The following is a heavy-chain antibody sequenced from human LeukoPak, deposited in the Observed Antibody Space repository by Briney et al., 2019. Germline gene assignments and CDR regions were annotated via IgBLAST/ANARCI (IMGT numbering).Heavy chain of an antibody. V-gene: IGHV3-48*01. D-gene: IGHD5-12*01. CDR1: GFTFSSYA. J-gene: IGHJ4*02. CDR2: ISGSSSAI. CDR3: ATYSGYDRIFDY. Sequence: TGGSLRLSCAASGFTFSSYAMSWVRQAPGKGLEWLSYISGSSSAINYADSVKGRFTISRDNAKNSLFLQMNSLRAEDTAVYYCATYSGYDRIFDYWGQGTLVTVSS.